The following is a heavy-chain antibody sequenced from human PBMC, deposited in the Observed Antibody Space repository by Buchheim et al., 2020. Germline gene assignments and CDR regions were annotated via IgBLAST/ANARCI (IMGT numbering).Heavy chain of an antibody. D-gene: IGHD4-17*01. CDR2: IIPIFGTA. CDR1: GYTFTGYY. Sequence: QVQLVQSGAEVKKPGASVKVSCKASGYTFTGYYMHWVRQAPGQGLEWMGGIIPIFGTANYAQKFQGRVTITADESTSTAYMELSSLRSEDTAVYYCTRGRQPYGDYEGPDYWGQGTL. J-gene: IGHJ4*02. V-gene: IGHV1-69*01. CDR3: TRGRQPYGDYEGPDY.